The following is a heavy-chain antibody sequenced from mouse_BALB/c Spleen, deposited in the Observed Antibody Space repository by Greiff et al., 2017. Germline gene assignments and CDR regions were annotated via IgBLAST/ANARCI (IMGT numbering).Heavy chain of an antibody. CDR3: ARDRYDSAWFAY. V-gene: IGHV14-3*02. CDR2: IDPANGNT. D-gene: IGHD2-14*01. Sequence: VHVKQSGAELVKPGASVKLSCTASGFNIKDTYMHWVKQRPEQGLEWIGRIDPANGNTKYDPKFQGKATITADTSSNTAYLQLSSLTSEDTAVYYCARDRYDSAWFAYWGQGTLVTVSA. CDR1: GFNIKDTY. J-gene: IGHJ3*01.